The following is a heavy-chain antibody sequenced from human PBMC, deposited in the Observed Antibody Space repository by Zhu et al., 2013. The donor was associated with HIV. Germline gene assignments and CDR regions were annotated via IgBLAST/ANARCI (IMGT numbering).Heavy chain of an antibody. CDR3: ARDREGIAAAGTSAFDI. V-gene: IGHV1-69*01. J-gene: IGHJ3*02. CDR1: GGTFSSYA. CDR2: IIPIFGTA. Sequence: QVQLVQSGAEVKKPGSSVKVSCKASGGTFSSYAISWVRQAPGQGLEWMGGIIPIFGTANYAQKFQGRVTITADESTSTAYMELSSLRSEDTAVYYCARDREGIAAAGTSAFDIWGQGTMVTVSS. D-gene: IGHD6-13*01.